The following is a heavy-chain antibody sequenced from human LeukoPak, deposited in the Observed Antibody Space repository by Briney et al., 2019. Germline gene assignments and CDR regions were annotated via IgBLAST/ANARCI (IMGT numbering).Heavy chain of an antibody. J-gene: IGHJ4*02. D-gene: IGHD6-19*01. CDR1: GFTFSSYS. Sequence: GGSLRLSCAASGFTFSSYSMNWVRQAPGKGLEWVSSISSSSSYIYYADSVKGRFTISRDNAKNSLYLQMNSLRAEDTAVYYCASRPRSIAVADAYWGQGTLVTVSS. CDR2: ISSSSSYI. V-gene: IGHV3-21*01. CDR3: ASRPRSIAVADAY.